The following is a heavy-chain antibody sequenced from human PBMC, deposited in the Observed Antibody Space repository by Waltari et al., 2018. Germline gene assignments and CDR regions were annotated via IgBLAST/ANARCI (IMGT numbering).Heavy chain of an antibody. V-gene: IGHV1-69*10. CDR1: GGTFSSYA. J-gene: IGHJ5*02. Sequence: QVQLVQSGAAVKKPGSSVKVSCKSSGGTFSSYAISWVRQAPGQGLEGMGGIRPLLGIANDAQKSRGRVTLTAANSTSTAYIGLSSLRSEDTAVYYCASDRPSGVGGYWFEPWCQGTLVTVSS. CDR2: IRPLLGIA. D-gene: IGHD3-16*01. CDR3: ASDRPSGVGGYWFEP.